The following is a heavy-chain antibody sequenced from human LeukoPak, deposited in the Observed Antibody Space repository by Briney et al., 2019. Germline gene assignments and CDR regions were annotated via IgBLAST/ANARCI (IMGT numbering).Heavy chain of an antibody. J-gene: IGHJ4*02. Sequence: GGSLRLSCAASGFAFSSYSMNWVRQAPGKGLEWVSYISSSSSTIYYADSVKGRFTISRDNAKNSLYLQMNSLRAEDTAVYYCAREGITMVRGVIFDYWGQGTLVTVSS. CDR3: AREGITMVRGVIFDY. CDR1: GFAFSSYS. V-gene: IGHV3-48*04. CDR2: ISSSSSTI. D-gene: IGHD3-10*01.